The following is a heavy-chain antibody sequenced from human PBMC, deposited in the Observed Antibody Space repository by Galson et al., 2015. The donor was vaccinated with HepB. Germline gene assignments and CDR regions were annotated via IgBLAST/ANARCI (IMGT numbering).Heavy chain of an antibody. V-gene: IGHV6-1*01. J-gene: IGHJ4*02. D-gene: IGHD2-15*01. Sequence: CAISGDSVSRNSAAWNWIRQSPSRGLEWLGRTYYRSKWYNDYGVSVQSRITINPDTSKNQFSLQLNSVTPEDTAVYCCAREEEGRRSPLHFDLWGQGTLVTVSS. CDR2: TYYRSKWYN. CDR3: AREEEGRRSPLHFDL. CDR1: GDSVSRNSAA.